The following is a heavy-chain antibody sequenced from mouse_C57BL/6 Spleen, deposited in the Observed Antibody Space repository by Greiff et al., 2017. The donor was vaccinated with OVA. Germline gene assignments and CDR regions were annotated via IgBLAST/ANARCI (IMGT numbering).Heavy chain of an antibody. CDR3: AREGRELLRYPRAMDY. CDR2: INPGSGGT. J-gene: IGHJ4*01. Sequence: VKLMESGAELVRPGTSVKVSCKASGYAFTNYLIEWVKQRPGQGLEWIGVINPGSGGTNYNEKFKGKATLTADKSSSTAYMQLSSLTSEDSAVYFCAREGRELLRYPRAMDYWGQGTSVTVSS. V-gene: IGHV1-54*01. CDR1: GYAFTNYL. D-gene: IGHD1-1*01.